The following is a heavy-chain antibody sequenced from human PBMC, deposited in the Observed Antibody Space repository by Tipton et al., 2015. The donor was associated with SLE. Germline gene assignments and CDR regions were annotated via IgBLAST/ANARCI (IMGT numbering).Heavy chain of an antibody. Sequence: GSLRLSCAASGFTFSNYWMHWVRQAPGKGLVWVSRINGEGISIGYADSVTGRFTISRDNVKNTLYLQMNSLRADDTAVYYCVREAFSTNNVDFWGQGTLVTVST. CDR1: GFTFSNYW. D-gene: IGHD1/OR15-1a*01. CDR2: INGEGISI. J-gene: IGHJ4*02. V-gene: IGHV3-74*01. CDR3: VREAFSTNNVDF.